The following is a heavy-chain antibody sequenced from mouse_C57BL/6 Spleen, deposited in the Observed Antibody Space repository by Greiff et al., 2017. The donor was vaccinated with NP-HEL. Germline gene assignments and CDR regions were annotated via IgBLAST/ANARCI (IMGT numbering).Heavy chain of an antibody. J-gene: IGHJ2*01. CDR3: ARPSYYYGSSERNYFDY. CDR1: GYTFTSYW. Sequence: VQLQQPGAELVRPGSSVKLSCKASGYTFTSYWMHWVKQRPIQGLEWIGNIDPSDSETHYNQKFKDKATLTVDKSSSTAYMQLSSLTSEDSAVYYCARPSYYYGSSERNYFDYWGQGTTLTVSS. D-gene: IGHD1-1*01. CDR2: IDPSDSET. V-gene: IGHV1-52*01.